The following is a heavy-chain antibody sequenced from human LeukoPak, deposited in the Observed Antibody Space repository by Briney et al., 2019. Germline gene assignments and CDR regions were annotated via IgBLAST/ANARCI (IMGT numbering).Heavy chain of an antibody. J-gene: IGHJ3*02. D-gene: IGHD2-8*01. V-gene: IGHV3-30*03. Sequence: PGGSLRLSCAASGFTFSSYGMHWVRQAPGKGLEWVAVISYDGSNKYYADSVKGRFTISRDNSKNTLYLQMNSLRAEDTAVYYCARGPNGAMGAFDIWGQGTMVTVSS. CDR3: ARGPNGAMGAFDI. CDR2: ISYDGSNK. CDR1: GFTFSSYG.